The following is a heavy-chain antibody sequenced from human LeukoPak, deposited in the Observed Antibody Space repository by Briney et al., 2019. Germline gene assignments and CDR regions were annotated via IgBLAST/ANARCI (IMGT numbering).Heavy chain of an antibody. J-gene: IGHJ4*02. CDR1: GFTFSSYG. CDR2: ISASGGST. D-gene: IGHD3-3*01. Sequence: GGSLRLSCAASGFTFSSYGMSWVRQAPGKGLEWVSVISASGGSTYYADSVKGRFTISRDHSKNTLYLQMNSLKTEDTAVYYCTTAGYSIFGVVIPTELDYWGQGTLVTVSS. V-gene: IGHV3-23*01. CDR3: TTAGYSIFGVVIPTELDY.